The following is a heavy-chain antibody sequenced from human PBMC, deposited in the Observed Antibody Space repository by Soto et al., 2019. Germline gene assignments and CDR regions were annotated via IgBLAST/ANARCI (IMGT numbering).Heavy chain of an antibody. Sequence: SVKVSCKASGGTFSSYAISWVRQAPGQGLEWMGGIIPIFGTANYAQKFQGRVTITADESTSTAYMELSSLRSEDTAVYYCARDGGVFLHWEPTRYFQPWGQGTLATVSS. CDR3: ARDGGVFLHWEPTRYFQP. V-gene: IGHV1-69*13. D-gene: IGHD1-26*01. CDR1: GGTFSSYA. CDR2: IIPIFGTA. J-gene: IGHJ1*01.